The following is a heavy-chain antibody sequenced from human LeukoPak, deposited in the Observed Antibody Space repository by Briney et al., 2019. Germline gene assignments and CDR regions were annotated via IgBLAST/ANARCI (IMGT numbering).Heavy chain of an antibody. J-gene: IGHJ5*02. D-gene: IGHD6-13*01. V-gene: IGHV4-59*01. CDR1: GGSISSYY. Sequence: SETLSLTCTVSGGSISSYYWSLIRQPPGKALEGIGYIYYSGSTNYNPSLKSRVTISVDTSKNQFSLKLSSVTAADTAVYYCARGGSSWLNWFDPWGQGTLVTVSS. CDR2: IYYSGST. CDR3: ARGGSSWLNWFDP.